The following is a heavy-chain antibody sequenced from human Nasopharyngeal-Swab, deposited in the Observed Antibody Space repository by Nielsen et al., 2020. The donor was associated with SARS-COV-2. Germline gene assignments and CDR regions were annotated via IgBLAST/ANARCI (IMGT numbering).Heavy chain of an antibody. CDR1: GFIFDNYV. Sequence: GESLKISCVASGFIFDNYVMHWVRQAPGKGLEWVSAISDEGDRTDYADSVKGRFTVSRDNSKNTLDLQMNSLRAEDTAIYYCGRRVKGDFDYWGQGTLVTVSS. CDR3: GRRVKGDFDY. J-gene: IGHJ4*02. V-gene: IGHV3-23*01. CDR2: ISDEGDRT. D-gene: IGHD3-16*01.